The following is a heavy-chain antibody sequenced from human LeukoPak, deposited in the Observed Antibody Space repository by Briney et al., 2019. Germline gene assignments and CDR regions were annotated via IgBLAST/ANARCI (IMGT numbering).Heavy chain of an antibody. CDR3: AKDLRSTMVRGVMVDY. CDR1: GFTVRDNY. CDR2: ISGSGGST. Sequence: GGSLRLSCAASGFTVRDNYMRWARQAPGKGLEWVSAISGSGGSTYYADSVKGRFTISRDNSKNTLYLQMNSLRAEDTAVYYCAKDLRSTMVRGVMVDYWGQGTLVTVSS. D-gene: IGHD3-10*01. J-gene: IGHJ4*02. V-gene: IGHV3-23*01.